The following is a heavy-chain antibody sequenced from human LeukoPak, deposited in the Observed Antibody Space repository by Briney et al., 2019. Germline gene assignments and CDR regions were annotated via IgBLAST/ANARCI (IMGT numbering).Heavy chain of an antibody. CDR3: ASVNRCTSPNCLGYYYFYMDV. CDR1: GFTFSSYA. J-gene: IGHJ6*03. V-gene: IGHV3-23*01. CDR2: FSGSGGTT. D-gene: IGHD2-8*01. Sequence: QPGGSLRLSCAAPGFTFSSYAMNWVRQAPGRGLEWVSGFSGSGGTTYYADSVKGRFTISRDNSNNTLYLQMNSLRAEDTAVYYCASVNRCTSPNCLGYYYFYMDVWGKGTTVSFSS.